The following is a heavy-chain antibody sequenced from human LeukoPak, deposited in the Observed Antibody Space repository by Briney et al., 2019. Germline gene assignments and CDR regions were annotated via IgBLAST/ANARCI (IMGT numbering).Heavy chain of an antibody. V-gene: IGHV4-59*08. J-gene: IGHJ4*02. Sequence: SETLSLTCTVSGGSFSRYFWTWIRQPPGKGLEWIGYIYYSGSTNYNPSLKSRVTISVDTSKNQFSLKLSPVTAADTAVYYCARHGHARRSGYSSGWYYFDYWGQGTLVTVSS. D-gene: IGHD6-19*01. CDR3: ARHGHARRSGYSSGWYYFDY. CDR1: GGSFSRYF. CDR2: IYYSGST.